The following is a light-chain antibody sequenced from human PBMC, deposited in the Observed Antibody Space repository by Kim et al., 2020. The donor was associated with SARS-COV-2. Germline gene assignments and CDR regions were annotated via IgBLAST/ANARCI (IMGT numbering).Light chain of an antibody. Sequence: ITNSCTGTSSDVGGYNYVSWYQQHPGKAPKLMIYDVSNRPSGVSNRFSGSKSGNTASLTISGLQAEDEADYYCSSYTSSSVVFGGGTQLTVL. CDR1: SSDVGGYNY. J-gene: IGLJ2*01. CDR3: SSYTSSSVV. CDR2: DVS. V-gene: IGLV2-14*03.